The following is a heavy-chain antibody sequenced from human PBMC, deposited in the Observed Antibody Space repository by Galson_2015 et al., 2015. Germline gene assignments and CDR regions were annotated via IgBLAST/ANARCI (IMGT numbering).Heavy chain of an antibody. CDR2: ISAYNGNT. J-gene: IGHJ6*02. Sequence: SVKVSCKASGYTFTSYGISWVRQAPGQGLEWMGWISAYNGNTNYAQKLQGRVTMTTDTSTSTAYMELRSLRSDDTAVYYCARVLPLVGVDRNGMNVWGQGTTVTVSS. V-gene: IGHV1-18*01. CDR1: GYTFTSYG. D-gene: IGHD3-22*01. CDR3: ARVLPLVGVDRNGMNV.